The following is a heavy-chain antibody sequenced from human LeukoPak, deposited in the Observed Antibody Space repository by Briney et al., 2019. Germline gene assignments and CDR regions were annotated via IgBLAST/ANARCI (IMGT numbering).Heavy chain of an antibody. V-gene: IGHV3-11*04. CDR3: ARDTGFWSGYYSWFDP. D-gene: IGHD3-3*01. CDR1: GFTFSDYY. CDR2: ISSSGSTI. Sequence: SGGSLRLSCAASGFTFSDYYMSWIRQAPGKGLEWVSYISSSGSTIYYADSVKGRFTISRDNAKNSLYLQMNSLRAEDTAVYYCARDTGFWSGYYSWFDPWGQGTLVTVSS. J-gene: IGHJ5*02.